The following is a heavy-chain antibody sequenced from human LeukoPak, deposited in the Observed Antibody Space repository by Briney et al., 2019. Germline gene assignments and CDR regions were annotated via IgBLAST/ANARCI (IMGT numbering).Heavy chain of an antibody. CDR1: GYTLTELS. J-gene: IGHJ4*02. D-gene: IGHD3-16*01. Sequence: ASVKVSCKVSGYTLTELSMHWVRQAPGQGLEWMGGFDPEDGETIYTQKFQGRVTMTEDTSTDTAYMELSSLRSEDTAVYYCATAGGFGYDYWGQGTLVTVSS. V-gene: IGHV1-24*01. CDR3: ATAGGFGYDY. CDR2: FDPEDGET.